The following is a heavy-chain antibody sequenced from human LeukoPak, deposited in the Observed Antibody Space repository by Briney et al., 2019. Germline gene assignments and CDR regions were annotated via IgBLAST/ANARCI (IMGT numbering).Heavy chain of an antibody. V-gene: IGHV4-39*07. Sequence: PSETLSLTCTVSGGSISSSSYYWSWIRQPPGKGLEWSGEINHSGSTNYNPSLKSRVTISVDTSKNQFSLKLSSVTAADTAVYYCARVRKVPYMIVVAGWFDPWGQGTLVTVSS. CDR3: ARVRKVPYMIVVAGWFDP. CDR2: INHSGST. D-gene: IGHD3-22*01. J-gene: IGHJ5*02. CDR1: GGSISSSSYY.